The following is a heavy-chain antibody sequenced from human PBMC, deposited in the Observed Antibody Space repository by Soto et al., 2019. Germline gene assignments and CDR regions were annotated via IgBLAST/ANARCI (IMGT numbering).Heavy chain of an antibody. CDR2: INPDNGNT. CDR3: ARGIATGQLDP. J-gene: IGHJ5*02. Sequence: QVPLVQSGAEVKKPGASVKISCKASGYTFTRYTMNWVRQAPGQRLEWMGWINPDNGNTKSSQKFHDRVIITRDTSASTAYMDLSSLRSEDTAVYYCARGIATGQLDPWGQGTLVTVSS. V-gene: IGHV1-3*01. CDR1: GYTFTRYT. D-gene: IGHD2-15*01.